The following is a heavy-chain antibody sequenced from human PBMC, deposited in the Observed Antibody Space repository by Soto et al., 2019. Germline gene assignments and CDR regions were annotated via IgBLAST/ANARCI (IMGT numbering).Heavy chain of an antibody. Sequence: QVQLVQAGPEVKKPGASVKVSCKASGYIFNNYGLSWVRQAPGDGLEWMGWISVSNGKTHYAQKCPVRVNMTTDTSTSSAYRDLRSLRSDDTAVYYCARDDRQWAGAEAVVTATRVYPGMHVWGQGTTVTVSS. J-gene: IGHJ6*02. CDR2: ISVSNGKT. CDR3: ARDDRQWAGAEAVVTATRVYPGMHV. V-gene: IGHV1-18*01. D-gene: IGHD2-21*02. CDR1: GYIFNNYG.